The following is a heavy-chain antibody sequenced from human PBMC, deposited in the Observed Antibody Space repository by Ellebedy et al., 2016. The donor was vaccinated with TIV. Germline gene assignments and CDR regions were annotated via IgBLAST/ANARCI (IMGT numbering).Heavy chain of an antibody. Sequence: GESLKISXAASGFTFSSYAMHWVRQAPGKGLEWVAIISYDGSNKYYADSVKGRFTISRDNSKNTLYLQMNSLRAEDTAVYYCARDRDYGDYVGHFDYWGQGTLVTVSS. V-gene: IGHV3-30-3*01. CDR2: ISYDGSNK. CDR3: ARDRDYGDYVGHFDY. J-gene: IGHJ4*02. CDR1: GFTFSSYA. D-gene: IGHD4-17*01.